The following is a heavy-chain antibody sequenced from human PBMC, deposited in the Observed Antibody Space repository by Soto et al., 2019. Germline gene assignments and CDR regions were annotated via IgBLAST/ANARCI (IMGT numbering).Heavy chain of an antibody. J-gene: IGHJ6*01. D-gene: IGHD2-15*01. CDR2: IYYSGST. V-gene: IGHV4-59*01. Sequence: SETLSLTCTVSGGSISSYYWSWIRQPPGKGLEWIGYIYYSGSTNYNPSLKSRVTISVDTSKNQFSLKLSSVTAADTAVYYCARDLGYCSGGSCYGYYYYGMAV. CDR3: ARDLGYCSGGSCYGYYYYGMAV. CDR1: GGSISSYY.